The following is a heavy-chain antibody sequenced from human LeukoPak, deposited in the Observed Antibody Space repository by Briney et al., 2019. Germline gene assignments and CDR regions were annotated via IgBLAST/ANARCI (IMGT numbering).Heavy chain of an antibody. CDR2: IYSGGST. D-gene: IGHD6-13*01. Sequence: ETLSLTCAVYGGSFSGYYWSWVRQAPGKGLEWVSVIYSGGSTYYADSVKGRFTISRDNSKNTLYLQMNSLRAEDTAVYYCARELLAAAGMWGQGTLVTVSS. J-gene: IGHJ4*02. CDR3: ARELLAAAGM. V-gene: IGHV3-66*01. CDR1: GGSFSGYY.